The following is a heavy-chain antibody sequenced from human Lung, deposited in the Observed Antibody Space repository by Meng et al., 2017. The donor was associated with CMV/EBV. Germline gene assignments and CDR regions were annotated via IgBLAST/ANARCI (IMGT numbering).Heavy chain of an antibody. CDR3: ARGPESEGILDYFGY. Sequence: SXXVSXKASGGTFDNCALGWVRQAPGQGLEWVGGIIPISATPNYAQRFQGRVTITTDESMSTTYMELSSLSSEDTAMYYCARGPESEGILDYFGYLGQGXLVTVSS. D-gene: IGHD3-10*01. J-gene: IGHJ4*02. CDR1: GGTFDNCA. CDR2: IIPISATP. V-gene: IGHV1-69*05.